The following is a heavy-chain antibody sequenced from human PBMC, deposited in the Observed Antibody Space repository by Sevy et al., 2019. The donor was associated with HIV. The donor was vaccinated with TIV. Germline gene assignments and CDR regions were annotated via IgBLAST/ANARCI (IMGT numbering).Heavy chain of an antibody. CDR3: ARDLPPSATTVAHFDY. J-gene: IGHJ4*02. D-gene: IGHD4-17*01. Sequence: QLGGSLGLSCTASGFPFSTYEMSWVRQAPGKGLEWISYISNSGTTKYYSDSVKGRFTISRDNAKKSLYLQMNSLRAEDTALYYCARDLPPSATTVAHFDYWGRGTLVTVSS. V-gene: IGHV3-48*03. CDR2: ISNSGTTK. CDR1: GFPFSTYE.